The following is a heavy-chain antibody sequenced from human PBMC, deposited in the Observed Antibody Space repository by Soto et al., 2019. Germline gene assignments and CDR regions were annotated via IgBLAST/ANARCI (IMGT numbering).Heavy chain of an antibody. CDR2: IIPMFGTA. J-gene: IGHJ6*02. Sequence: QVQLVQSGAEVKKPGSSVKVSCKASGGTFTSYAISWVRQAPGQGLEWMGGIIPMFGTAKYAQKFQGRVTITADEATITAYMDLSSLRSDDTAVYYCAPVANVTPAMVWVGGDYSYYGMDVWGQGTTVTVSS. CDR1: GGTFTSYA. D-gene: IGHD5-18*01. CDR3: APVANVTPAMVWVGGDYSYYGMDV. V-gene: IGHV1-69*12.